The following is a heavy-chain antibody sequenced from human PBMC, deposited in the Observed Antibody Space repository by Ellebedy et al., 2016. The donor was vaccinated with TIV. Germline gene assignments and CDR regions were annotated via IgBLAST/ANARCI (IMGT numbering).Heavy chain of an antibody. CDR3: ARDIFRLHRDGYNSFDY. CDR2: IISDGSST. Sequence: HTGGSLRLSCAASGFTFTSYWMHWVRQAPGKGLMWVARIISDGSSTTYADSVKGRFTISRDNAKNTLYLQMNSLRAEDTAVYYCARDIFRLHRDGYNSFDYWGQGTLVTVSS. CDR1: GFTFTSYW. J-gene: IGHJ4*02. D-gene: IGHD5-24*01. V-gene: IGHV3-74*01.